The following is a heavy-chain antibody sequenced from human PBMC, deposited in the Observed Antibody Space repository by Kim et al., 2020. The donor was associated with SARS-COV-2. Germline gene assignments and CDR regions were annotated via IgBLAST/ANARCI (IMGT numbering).Heavy chain of an antibody. CDR1: GYTFTGYY. CDR3: ARAGIVVVPAAYYGMDV. Sequence: ASVKVSCKSSGYTFTGYYMHWVRQAPGQGLEWMGWINPNSGGTNYAQKFQGWVTMTRDTSISTAYMELSRLRSDDTAVYYCARAGIVVVPAAYYGMDVWGQGTTVTVSS. CDR2: INPNSGGT. D-gene: IGHD2-2*01. J-gene: IGHJ6*02. V-gene: IGHV1-2*04.